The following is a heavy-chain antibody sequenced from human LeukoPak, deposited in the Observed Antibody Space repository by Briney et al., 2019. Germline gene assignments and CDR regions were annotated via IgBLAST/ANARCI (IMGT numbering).Heavy chain of an antibody. CDR2: INPDGTTT. J-gene: IGHJ4*02. CDR1: GFTFSTYW. Sequence: GGSLRLSCAASGFTFSTYWMHWVRQAPGKGLVWVSRINPDGTTTSYADSVKGRFTISRDNAKDTVYLQMNSLRAEDTAVYYCAITEAAGYYGSGSLGSWGQGTLVTVSS. D-gene: IGHD3-10*01. CDR3: AITEAAGYYGSGSLGS. V-gene: IGHV3-74*01.